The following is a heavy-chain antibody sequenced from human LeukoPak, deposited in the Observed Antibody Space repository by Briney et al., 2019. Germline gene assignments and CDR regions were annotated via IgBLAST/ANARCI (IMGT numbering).Heavy chain of an antibody. CDR3: AKSELVVPDYYYYYYMDV. J-gene: IGHJ6*03. V-gene: IGHV3-48*03. CDR1: GFTFSSYE. CDR2: ISSSGSTI. Sequence: GGSLRLSCAASGFTFSSYEMNWVRQAPGKGLEWVSYISSSGSTIYYAGSVKGRFTISRDNSKNTLYLQMNSLRAEDTAVYYCAKSELVVPDYYYYYYMDVWGKGTTVTISS. D-gene: IGHD2-2*01.